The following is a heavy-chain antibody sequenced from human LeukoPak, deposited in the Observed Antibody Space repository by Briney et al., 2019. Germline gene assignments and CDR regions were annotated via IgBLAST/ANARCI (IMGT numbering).Heavy chain of an antibody. CDR1: GGSFSGYY. D-gene: IGHD6-19*01. CDR3: ARDYSSGWYGAFDI. J-gene: IGHJ3*02. CDR2: INHSGST. V-gene: IGHV4-34*01. Sequence: SETLSLTCAVYGGSFSGYYWXXXXXXXXXXXXXXXXINHSGSTNXXPXLXXRVXXXXXXXXXXXXLKXSSVTAADTAVYYCARDYSSGWYGAFDIWGQGTMVTVSS.